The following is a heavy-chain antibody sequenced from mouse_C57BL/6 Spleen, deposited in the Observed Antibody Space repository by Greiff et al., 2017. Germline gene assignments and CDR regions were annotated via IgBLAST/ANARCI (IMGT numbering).Heavy chain of an antibody. V-gene: IGHV1-26*01. J-gene: IGHJ3*01. CDR3: ARGDYDVRFAY. Sequence: VQLQQSGPELVKPGASVKISCKASGYTFTDYYMNWVKQSHGKSLEWIGDLNPNNGGTSYNQKFKGKATLTVDKSSSTAYMELRSLTSEDSAVYYCARGDYDVRFAYWGQGTMVTVSA. CDR2: LNPNNGGT. CDR1: GYTFTDYY. D-gene: IGHD2-4*01.